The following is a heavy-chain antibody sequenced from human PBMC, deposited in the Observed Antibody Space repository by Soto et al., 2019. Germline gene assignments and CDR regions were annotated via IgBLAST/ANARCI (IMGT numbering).Heavy chain of an antibody. J-gene: IGHJ4*02. Sequence: QVQLVESRGGVVQPGRSLRLSCAASGFTFSSYAMHWVRQAPGKGLEWVAVISYDGSNKYYADSVKGRFTISRDNSKNRLNLQMTSLKAENTVLISWAGDAGGTSFFIEYYFDYWGQGTLVTVSS. CDR2: ISYDGSNK. CDR1: GFTFSSYA. V-gene: IGHV3-30-3*01. D-gene: IGHD2-2*01. CDR3: AGDAGGTSFFIEYYFDY.